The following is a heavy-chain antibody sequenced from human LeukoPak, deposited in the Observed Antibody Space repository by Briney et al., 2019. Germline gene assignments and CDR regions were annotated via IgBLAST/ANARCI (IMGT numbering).Heavy chain of an antibody. D-gene: IGHD3-10*01. V-gene: IGHV1-2*02. J-gene: IGHJ4*02. Sequence: GASVKVSCKASGYIFTDYYVHWVRQAPGQGLEWMGWISPDSGGTNFAQKFQGRVTMTRDTAISTAYMEVSRLTSDDTAVYYCARDAISRGIVDYWGQGTLVTVSS. CDR2: ISPDSGGT. CDR3: ARDAISRGIVDY. CDR1: GYIFTDYY.